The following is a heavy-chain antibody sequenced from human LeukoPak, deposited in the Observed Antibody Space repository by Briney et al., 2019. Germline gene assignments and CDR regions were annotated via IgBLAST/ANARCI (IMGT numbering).Heavy chain of an antibody. Sequence: ASVKVSCKASGYTFTSYSISWVRQAPGQGLEWMGWISAYNGNTIYAQKVKGRVTMTTDTSASTAYMELRSLKSDDTAVYYCARASYCSDGSCYSDYWGQGTLVTVSS. CDR2: ISAYNGNT. CDR1: GYTFTSYS. J-gene: IGHJ4*02. CDR3: ARASYCSDGSCYSDY. V-gene: IGHV1-18*01. D-gene: IGHD2-15*01.